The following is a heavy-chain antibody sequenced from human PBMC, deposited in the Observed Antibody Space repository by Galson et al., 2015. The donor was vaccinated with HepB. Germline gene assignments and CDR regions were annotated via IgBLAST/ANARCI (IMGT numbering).Heavy chain of an antibody. V-gene: IGHV3-48*03. D-gene: IGHD3-3*01. CDR1: GFTFSSYN. Sequence: SLRLSCAASGFTFSSYNMDWVRQAPGKGLDWISYISATGTTIDSAPSVKGRFIISRDNAKNSLYLQMNSLGVEDTAVYYCARDSRATFGEPNWFDPWGQGTLVIVSS. J-gene: IGHJ5*02. CDR3: ARDSRATFGEPNWFDP. CDR2: ISATGTTI.